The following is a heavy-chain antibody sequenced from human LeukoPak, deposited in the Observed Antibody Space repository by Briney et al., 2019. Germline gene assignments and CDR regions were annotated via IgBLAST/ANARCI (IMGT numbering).Heavy chain of an antibody. Sequence: PGGSLRLSCAASGFTFSSYAMSWVRQAPGKGLEWVSAFSGSGGSTYYADSVKGGFTISRDNSKNTLYLHMNSPRAEDTAVYYCAKDPYSGSYFDYWGQGTLVTVSS. CDR2: FSGSGGST. CDR3: AKDPYSGSYFDY. V-gene: IGHV3-23*01. J-gene: IGHJ4*02. D-gene: IGHD1-26*01. CDR1: GFTFSSYA.